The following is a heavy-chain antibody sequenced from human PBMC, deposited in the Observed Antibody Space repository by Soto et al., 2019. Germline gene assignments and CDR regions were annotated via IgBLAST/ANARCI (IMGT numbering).Heavy chain of an antibody. CDR3: AKGRGYCSSTSCYVGSDY. CDR1: GFTFSSYA. Sequence: EVQLLESGGGLVQPGGSLRLSCAASGFTFSSYAMSWVRQAPGKGLEWVSAISGSGGSTYYADSVKGRFTISRDNSKNTLYLKMNSRRAEDTAVYYCAKGRGYCSSTSCYVGSDYWGQGTLVTVSS. V-gene: IGHV3-23*01. D-gene: IGHD2-2*01. J-gene: IGHJ4*02. CDR2: ISGSGGST.